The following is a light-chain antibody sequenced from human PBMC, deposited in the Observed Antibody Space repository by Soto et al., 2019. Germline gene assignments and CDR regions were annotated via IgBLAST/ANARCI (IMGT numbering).Light chain of an antibody. Sequence: DIVLTHSPGTLSLSPCERATLSASASRSLINSYLAWYQQNPGQAPRVIIYAASSRATGIPGRFSGSGSGTDFTLTISRLEPEDLAVYYCQQYGSIPWTFGQGTKVDIK. J-gene: IGKJ1*01. CDR1: RSLINSY. V-gene: IGKV3-20*01. CDR3: QQYGSIPWT. CDR2: AAS.